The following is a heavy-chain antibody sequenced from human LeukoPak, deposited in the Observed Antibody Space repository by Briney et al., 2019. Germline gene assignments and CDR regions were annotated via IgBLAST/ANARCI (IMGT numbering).Heavy chain of an antibody. J-gene: IGHJ4*02. CDR3: ARDLFDY. CDR2: IKQDESAE. CDR1: GFTISNYW. V-gene: IGHV3-7*01. Sequence: GGSLRPSCAVSGFTISNYWMSWVRQAPGKGLEWVATIKQDESAEFYVDSVKGRFTISRDSAKNSLYLQMNSLRDDDTAVYYCARDLFDYWGQGTLVTVSS.